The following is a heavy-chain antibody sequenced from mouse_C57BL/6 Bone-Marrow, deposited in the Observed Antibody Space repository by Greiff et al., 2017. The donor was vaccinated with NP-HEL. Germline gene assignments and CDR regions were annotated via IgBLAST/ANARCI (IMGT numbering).Heavy chain of an antibody. CDR3: ARRYDYDDWYFDV. CDR2: ISNGGGST. CDR1: GFTFSDYY. J-gene: IGHJ1*03. D-gene: IGHD2-4*01. Sequence: DVMLVESGGGLVQPGGSLKLSCAASGFTFSDYYMYWVRQTPEKRLEWVAYISNGGGSTYYPDTVKGRFTISRDNAKNTLYLQMSRLKSEDTAMYYCARRYDYDDWYFDVWGTGTTVTVSS. V-gene: IGHV5-12*01.